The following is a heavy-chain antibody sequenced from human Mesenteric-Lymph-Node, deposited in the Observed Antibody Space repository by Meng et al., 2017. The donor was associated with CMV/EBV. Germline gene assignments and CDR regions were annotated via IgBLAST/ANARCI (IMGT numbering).Heavy chain of an antibody. D-gene: IGHD3-3*01. Sequence: SETLSLTCTVSGVSVSSGSYYWSWIRQPPGKGLEWIGYIYYSGSTNFNPSLMSRVTMSVDTSKNQLSLKLNFVTAADTAVYYCARAVIYDFRSGYYSATDIWGQGTTVTVSS. CDR3: ARAVIYDFRSGYYSATDI. CDR1: GVSVSSGSYY. CDR2: IYYSGST. J-gene: IGHJ6*02. V-gene: IGHV4-61*01.